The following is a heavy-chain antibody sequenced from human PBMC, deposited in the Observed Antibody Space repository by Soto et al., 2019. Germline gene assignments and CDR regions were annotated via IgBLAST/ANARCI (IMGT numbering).Heavy chain of an antibody. CDR3: AGPGWEQQSNYYYGMDV. J-gene: IGHJ6*02. D-gene: IGHD6-13*01. CDR2: IYHSGST. V-gene: IGHV4-4*02. Sequence: SETLSLTCAVSGGSISSSNWWSWVRQPPGKGLEWIGEIYHSGSTNYNPSLKSRVTISVDKSKNQFSLKLSSVTAADTAMYYCAGPGWEQQSNYYYGMDVWGQGTTVTVSS. CDR1: GGSISSSNW.